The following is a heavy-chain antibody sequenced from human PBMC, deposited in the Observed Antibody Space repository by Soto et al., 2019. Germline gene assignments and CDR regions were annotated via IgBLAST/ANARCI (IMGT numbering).Heavy chain of an antibody. J-gene: IGHJ4*02. D-gene: IGHD3-22*01. Sequence: SETLSLTCTVSGGSISSYYWIWIRQPAGKGLEWIGRIYTSGSTNYNPSLKSRVTMSVDTSKNQFSLKLSSVTAADTAVYYCARVGYDSSGYYHYYFDYWGQGTLVTVSS. CDR1: GGSISSYY. CDR3: ARVGYDSSGYYHYYFDY. V-gene: IGHV4-4*07. CDR2: IYTSGST.